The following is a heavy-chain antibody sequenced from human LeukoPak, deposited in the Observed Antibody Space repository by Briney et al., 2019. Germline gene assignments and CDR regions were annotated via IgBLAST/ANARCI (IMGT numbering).Heavy chain of an antibody. V-gene: IGHV3-15*01. CDR2: IKSKTDGETT. D-gene: IGHD5/OR15-5a*01. CDR3: TTLRLALAYGVDV. CDR1: GFTFSNAW. Sequence: GGSLRLSCAASGFTFSNAWTSWVRQAPGQGLEWIGRIKSKTDGETTEYAAPVKGRFTISRDDSKNTLYLQMNSLKTEDTAVYYCTTLRLALAYGVDVWGQGTTVTVSS. J-gene: IGHJ6*02.